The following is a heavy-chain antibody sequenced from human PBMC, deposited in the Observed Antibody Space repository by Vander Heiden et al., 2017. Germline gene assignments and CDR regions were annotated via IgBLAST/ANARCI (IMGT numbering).Heavy chain of an antibody. Sequence: EEQLVESGGGLVQPGGSLRLSCAAFGFNFSRYWMHWVRQAPGKGLVWVSRINTDGSSTTYADSVKGRFTISRDNAKNTLYLQMNSLRAEDSAVYYCAGYCVGGVCYPAHWCQGTLVAVSS. CDR2: INTDGSST. CDR3: AGYCVGGVCYPAH. CDR1: GFNFSRYW. J-gene: IGHJ4*02. D-gene: IGHD2-8*02. V-gene: IGHV3-74*01.